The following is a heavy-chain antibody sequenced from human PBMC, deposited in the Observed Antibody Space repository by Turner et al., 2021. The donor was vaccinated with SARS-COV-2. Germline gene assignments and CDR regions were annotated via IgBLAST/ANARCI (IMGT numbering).Heavy chain of an antibody. CDR3: ATWLATSNRNY. J-gene: IGHJ4*02. CDR2: INHNGST. CDR1: GGSFNAYY. Sequence: QVQLQQWGAGLLKPSATLALTCAVYGGSFNAYYGSWLRQPPGKGLEWIGEINHNGSTNYNPSLKSRVTITVDTSKNQFSLKLRSVTAADTAVYYCATWLATSNRNYWGQGTLVTVSS. D-gene: IGHD5-12*01. V-gene: IGHV4-34*01.